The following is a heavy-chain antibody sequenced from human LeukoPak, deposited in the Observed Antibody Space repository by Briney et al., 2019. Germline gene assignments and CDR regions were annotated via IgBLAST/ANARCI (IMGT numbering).Heavy chain of an antibody. V-gene: IGHV3-30-3*01. CDR2: ISYDGTNK. CDR1: GFTFTSYT. Sequence: GGSLRLSCAASGFTFTSYTLHWVRQAPGKGLEWVAVISYDGTNKYYADSVKGRFTISRDNSKNTLYLQMNSLRAEDTAVYHCARDQFYYDSRNPGYYRGMGVWGQGTTVTVSS. J-gene: IGHJ6*02. CDR3: ARDQFYYDSRNPGYYRGMGV. D-gene: IGHD3-22*01.